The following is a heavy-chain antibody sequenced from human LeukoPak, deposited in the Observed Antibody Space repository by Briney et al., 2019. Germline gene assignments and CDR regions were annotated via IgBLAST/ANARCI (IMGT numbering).Heavy chain of an antibody. CDR2: IYYSGST. CDR3: ARAVGRGVYYDSSGYLDY. Sequence: SETLSLTCTVSGGSISSGDYYWSWIRQPPGKGLEWMGYIYYSGSTYYNPSLKSRVTISVDTSKNQFSLKLSSVTAADTAVYYCARAVGRGVYYDSSGYLDYWGQGTLVTVSS. D-gene: IGHD3-22*01. V-gene: IGHV4-30-4*08. CDR1: GGSISSGDYY. J-gene: IGHJ4*02.